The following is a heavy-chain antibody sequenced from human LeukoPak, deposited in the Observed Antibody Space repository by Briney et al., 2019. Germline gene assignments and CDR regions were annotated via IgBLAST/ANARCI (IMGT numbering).Heavy chain of an antibody. J-gene: IGHJ4*02. V-gene: IGHV4-59*08. CDR3: VRDYGDYLTDY. D-gene: IGHD4-17*01. Sequence: PSETLSLTCSVSGGSISSDYWTWIRQPPGKGLEWIGYIYYSGRTNYNPSLKSRLSMSVDTSKNQFSLNLTSVTAADTAVYYCVRDYGDYLTDYWGQGTLVTVSS. CDR2: IYYSGRT. CDR1: GGSISSDY.